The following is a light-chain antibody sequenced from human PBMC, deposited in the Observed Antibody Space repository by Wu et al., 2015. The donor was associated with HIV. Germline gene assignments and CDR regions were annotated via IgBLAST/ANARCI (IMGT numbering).Light chain of an antibody. V-gene: IGKV3-15*01. CDR2: GAS. CDR3: QQYNNWPPWT. Sequence: EIVMTQSPATLSVSPGERATFSCRASQSISTKLAWYQQKPGQAPRLLISGASTRVTGTPARFSGSGSGTEFNLTISSMQSEDFAVYYCQQYNNWPPWTFGQGTKVEI. J-gene: IGKJ1*01. CDR1: QSISTK.